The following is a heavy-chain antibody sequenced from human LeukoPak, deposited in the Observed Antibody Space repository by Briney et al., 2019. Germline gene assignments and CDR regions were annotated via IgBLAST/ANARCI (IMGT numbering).Heavy chain of an antibody. Sequence: GGSLRLSCAASGFTFISYTMNWVRQAPGKGLEWVSKISSSSSTIYYADSVKGRFTISIDNAKNSLYLQMNSLRAEDTAVYYCARDSPQALAILHAFDIWGHGTMVTVSS. CDR3: ARDSPQALAILHAFDI. CDR1: GFTFISYT. J-gene: IGHJ3*02. V-gene: IGHV3-48*01. CDR2: ISSSSSTI. D-gene: IGHD5-12*01.